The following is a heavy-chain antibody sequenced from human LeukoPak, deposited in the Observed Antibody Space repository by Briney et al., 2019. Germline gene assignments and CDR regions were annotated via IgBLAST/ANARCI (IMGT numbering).Heavy chain of an antibody. CDR1: GFPFSSYA. Sequence: GGSLRLSCAASGFPFSSYAMHWVRQAPGKGLEWVAVISYDGSNKYYADSVKGRFTISRDNSKNTLYLQMNSLRAEDTAVYYCAKTTYYDFRSDYPEYYFDYWGQGTLVTVSS. J-gene: IGHJ4*02. CDR3: AKTTYYDFRSDYPEYYFDY. V-gene: IGHV3-30*04. CDR2: ISYDGSNK. D-gene: IGHD3-3*01.